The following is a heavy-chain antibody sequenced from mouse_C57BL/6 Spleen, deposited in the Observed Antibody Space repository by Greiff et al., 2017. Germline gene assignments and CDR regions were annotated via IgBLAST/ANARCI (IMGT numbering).Heavy chain of an antibody. CDR1: GYTFTDYE. J-gene: IGHJ2*01. Sequence: VKLQQSGAELARPGASVKLSCKASGYTFTDYEMHWVKQTPVHGLEWIGAIDPETGGTAYNQKFKGKAILTADKSSSTAYMELRSLTSEDSAVYYSTRQSYLDYWGQGTTLTVSS. CDR3: TRQSYLDY. V-gene: IGHV1-15*01. CDR2: IDPETGGT. D-gene: IGHD2-12*01.